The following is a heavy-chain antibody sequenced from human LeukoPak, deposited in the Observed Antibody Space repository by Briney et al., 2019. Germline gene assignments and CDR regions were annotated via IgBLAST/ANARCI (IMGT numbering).Heavy chain of an antibody. V-gene: IGHV1-2*02. Sequence: ASVKVSCKASGYTFTSYGISWVRQAPGQGLEWMGWINPNSGGTDYAQKFQGRVTMTRDTSITTAYMELSRLRSDDTAVYYCARDLGITGSRTEDYWGQGTLVTVSS. CDR1: GYTFTSYG. J-gene: IGHJ4*02. D-gene: IGHD1-20*01. CDR2: INPNSGGT. CDR3: ARDLGITGSRTEDY.